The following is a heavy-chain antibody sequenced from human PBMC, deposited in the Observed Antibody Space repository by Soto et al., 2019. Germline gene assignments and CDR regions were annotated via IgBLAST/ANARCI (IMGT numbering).Heavy chain of an antibody. Sequence: VQLLESGVGLIQPGGSLRLSCAASGFTFSYGIHWLRQAPGKGLEWVAYISYDSSNKFYGDSVKGRFTISRDNSKNTQFLQMNSLRAEDTAVYYCAKLVIGYCSGNTCDDYWGQGTLVAVSS. CDR1: GFTFSYG. CDR2: ISYDSSNK. J-gene: IGHJ4*02. D-gene: IGHD2-15*01. CDR3: AKLVIGYCSGNTCDDY. V-gene: IGHV3-30*18.